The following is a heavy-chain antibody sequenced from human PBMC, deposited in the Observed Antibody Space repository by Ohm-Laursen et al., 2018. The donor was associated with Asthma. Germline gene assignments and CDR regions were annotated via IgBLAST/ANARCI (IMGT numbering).Heavy chain of an antibody. Sequence: TLSLTCTVSGGSISSSNWWSWVRQPPGKWLEWIGEIYHSGSTNYNPSLKSRVTISVDKSKNQFSLKLSSVTAADTAVYYCAKGPDDYGDYLDWYFDVWGRGTLVTVSS. V-gene: IGHV4-4*02. J-gene: IGHJ2*01. CDR2: IYHSGST. CDR1: GGSISSSNW. CDR3: AKGPDDYGDYLDWYFDV. D-gene: IGHD4-17*01.